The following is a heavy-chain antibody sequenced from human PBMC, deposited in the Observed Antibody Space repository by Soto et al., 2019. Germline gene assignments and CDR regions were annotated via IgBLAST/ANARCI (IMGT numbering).Heavy chain of an antibody. CDR1: GGSISSSSYY. CDR2: IYYSGST. Sequence: PSETLSLTCTVSGGSISSSSYYWGWIRQPPGKGLEWIGSIYYSGSTYYNPSLKSRVTISVDTSKNQFSLKLSSVTAADTAVYYCARRYSYSEDFDYWGQGTLVTVSS. J-gene: IGHJ4*02. V-gene: IGHV4-39*01. CDR3: ARRYSYSEDFDY. D-gene: IGHD5-18*01.